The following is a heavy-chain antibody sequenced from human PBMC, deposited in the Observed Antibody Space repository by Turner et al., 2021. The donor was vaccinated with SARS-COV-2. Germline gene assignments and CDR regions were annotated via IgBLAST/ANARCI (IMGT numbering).Heavy chain of an antibody. CDR1: GFTFSSYG. V-gene: IGHV3-30*18. D-gene: IGHD3-10*01. CDR2: ISYDGSNK. J-gene: IGHJ4*02. Sequence: QVQLVESGGGVVQPGRSLRLSCAASGFTFSSYGMHWVRQAPGKGLERVAVISYDGSNKHYADSVKGRFTISRDNSENTLYLQMNSLRVEDTAVYYCAKQISYYGSGSLYYFDYWGQGTLVTVSS. CDR3: AKQISYYGSGSLYYFDY.